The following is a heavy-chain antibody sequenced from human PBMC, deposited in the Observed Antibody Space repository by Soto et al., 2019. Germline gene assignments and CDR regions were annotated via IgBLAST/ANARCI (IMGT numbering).Heavy chain of an antibody. J-gene: IGHJ6*03. D-gene: IGHD2-2*01. CDR3: AREYQLPYYYYYYMDV. Sequence: ASVKVSFKASGYTFTSYAMHWVRQAPGQRLEWMGWINAGNGNTKYSQKFQGRVTITRDTSASTAYMELSSLRSEDTAVYYCAREYQLPYYYYYYMDVWGKGTTVTVSS. CDR1: GYTFTSYA. CDR2: INAGNGNT. V-gene: IGHV1-3*01.